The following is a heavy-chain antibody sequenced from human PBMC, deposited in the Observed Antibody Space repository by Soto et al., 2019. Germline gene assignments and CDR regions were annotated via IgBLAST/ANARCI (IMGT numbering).Heavy chain of an antibody. CDR2: ISGSGGST. CDR3: AKDLYSRRITIFGVGTPNFDX. V-gene: IGHV3-23*01. D-gene: IGHD3-3*01. J-gene: IGHJ4*02. CDR1: GFTFSSYS. Sequence: LRLSCAASGFTFSSYSMSCVRQAPGKGLEWVSAISGSGGSTYYADSVKGRFTIFRDNSNNTLYLQMNSLRAEDTAVYYCAKDLYSRRITIFGVGTPNFDXWGQGTLVTVSX.